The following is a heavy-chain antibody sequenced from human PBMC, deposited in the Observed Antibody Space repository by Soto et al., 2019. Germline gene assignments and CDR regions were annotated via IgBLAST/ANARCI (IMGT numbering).Heavy chain of an antibody. CDR1: GFTFSSCT. V-gene: IGHV3-21*01. Sequence: EVHLVEAGGGLVKPGGSLRLSCEVSGFTFSSCTMNWVRQAPGKGLEWVSSISPSTSHIYYADSVKGRFTISRDNAKNSLFLQSNGLRAEDTAVYYCSGCSGGACHQNYGMDVWGQGTTVNVSS. J-gene: IGHJ6*02. CDR2: ISPSTSHI. CDR3: SGCSGGACHQNYGMDV. D-gene: IGHD2-15*01.